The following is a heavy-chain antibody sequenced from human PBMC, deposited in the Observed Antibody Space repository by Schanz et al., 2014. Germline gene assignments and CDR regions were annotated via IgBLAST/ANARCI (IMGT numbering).Heavy chain of an antibody. CDR3: ACALVTISADSFDH. CDR2: IWFDGNNK. J-gene: IGHJ4*02. V-gene: IGHV3-33*03. Sequence: QAQLVESGGGVVQPGRSLRLSCAASGFAFRSYAMHWVRQAPGKGLEWAAVIWFDGNNKYYADSVKGRFTISRDNAKNSLSLQMNRLSAKDAAEYSYACALVTISADSFDHWGQGTMVAVSS. D-gene: IGHD2-21*01. CDR1: GFAFRSYA.